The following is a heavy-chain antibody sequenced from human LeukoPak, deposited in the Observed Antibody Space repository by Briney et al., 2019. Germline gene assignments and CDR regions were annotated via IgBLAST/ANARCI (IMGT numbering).Heavy chain of an antibody. CDR2: INPNSGGT. V-gene: IGHV1-2*02. D-gene: IGHD6-13*01. CDR3: ARVGLGSSWFSYDY. CDR1: GYTFTGYY. Sequence: EASVKVSCKASGYTFTGYYMHWVRQAPGQGLEWMGWINPNSGGTNYAQKFQGRVTMTRDTSISTAYMELSRLRSDDTAVYYCARVGLGSSWFSYDYWGQGTLVTVSS. J-gene: IGHJ4*02.